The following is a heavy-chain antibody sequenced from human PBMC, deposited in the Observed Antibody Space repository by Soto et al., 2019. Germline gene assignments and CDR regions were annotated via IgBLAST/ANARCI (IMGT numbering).Heavy chain of an antibody. D-gene: IGHD5-12*01. V-gene: IGHV5-51*01. CDR2: IFPDDSDT. CDR3: ARLGQGGYVQGMDV. CDR1: GYRFTSHW. J-gene: IGHJ6*02. Sequence: GESLKISCKGSGYRFTSHWIAWVRQMPGKGLELMGVIFPDDSDTRYSPSFQGQVTISADKSINTAYLQWSSLKASDTAMYYCARLGQGGYVQGMDVWGQGTTVTVSS.